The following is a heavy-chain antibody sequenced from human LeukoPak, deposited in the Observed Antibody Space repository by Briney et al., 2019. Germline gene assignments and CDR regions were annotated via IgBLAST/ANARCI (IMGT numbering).Heavy chain of an antibody. CDR2: ISAGGGGT. J-gene: IGHJ4*02. V-gene: IGHV3-23*01. D-gene: IGHD2-15*01. CDR3: AKVPRGGCSVGTCYFDY. CDR1: GFTFNNYA. Sequence: GGSLRLSCGASGFTFNNYAMTWVRQAPGKGLECVSAISAGGGGTYYADSVRGRFTISRDNSKNTLYLQMNSLGAEDTAVYYCAKVPRGGCSVGTCYFDYWGQGTLVTVSS.